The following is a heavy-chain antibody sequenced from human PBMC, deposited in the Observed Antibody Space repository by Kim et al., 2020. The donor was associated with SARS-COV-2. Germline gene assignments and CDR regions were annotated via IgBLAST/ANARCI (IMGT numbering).Heavy chain of an antibody. Sequence: GGSLRLSCAASGFTFSSYAMSWVRQAPGKGLEWVSAISGSGGSTYYADSVKGRFTISRDNSKNTLYLQMNSLRAEDTAVYYCAKVMITFGGVYYYYYYGMDVWGQGTTVTVSS. J-gene: IGHJ6*02. V-gene: IGHV3-23*01. CDR2: ISGSGGST. CDR3: AKVMITFGGVYYYYYYGMDV. CDR1: GFTFSSYA. D-gene: IGHD3-16*01.